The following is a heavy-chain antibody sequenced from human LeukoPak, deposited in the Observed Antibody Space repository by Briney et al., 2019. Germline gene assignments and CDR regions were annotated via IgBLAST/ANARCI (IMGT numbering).Heavy chain of an antibody. CDR1: VGSISSYY. V-gene: IGHV4-59*01. Sequence: SETLSLTCTVSVGSISSYYWSWIRQPPGKGLEWIGYIYYSGSTNYNPSLKSRVTISVDTSKNQFSLKLSSVTAADTAVYYCARVPVVGATAEVAFDIWGQGTMVTVSS. D-gene: IGHD1-26*01. J-gene: IGHJ3*02. CDR2: IYYSGST. CDR3: ARVPVVGATAEVAFDI.